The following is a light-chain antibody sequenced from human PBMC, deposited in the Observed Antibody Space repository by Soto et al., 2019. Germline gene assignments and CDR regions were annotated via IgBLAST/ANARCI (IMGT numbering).Light chain of an antibody. J-gene: IGKJ1*01. V-gene: IGKV3-20*01. CDR2: GAS. CDR3: QQYMSSVT. Sequence: EIVLTQSPGSLYLSPGQRATLSCRASQSVDTTFFAWYQKKPGQAPRLLIYGASKRATGIPDRFSGSGSGTDFTLIISRLEPEDFAVYYCQQYMSSVTFGQGTKGEIK. CDR1: QSVDTTF.